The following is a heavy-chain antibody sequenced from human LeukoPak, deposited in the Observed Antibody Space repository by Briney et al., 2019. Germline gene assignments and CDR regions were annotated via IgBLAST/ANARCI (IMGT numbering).Heavy chain of an antibody. CDR1: GFTVSSYS. J-gene: IGHJ6*03. V-gene: IGHV3-21*01. D-gene: IGHD4-11*01. CDR2: ISSSSSYI. Sequence: SGGSLRLSCAASGFTVSSYSMNWVRQAPGKGLEWVSSISSSSSYIYYADSVKGRFTISRDNAKNSLYLQMNSLRAEDTAVYYCARVSGVPDYKDYYYMDVWGKGTTVTVSS. CDR3: ARVSGVPDYKDYYYMDV.